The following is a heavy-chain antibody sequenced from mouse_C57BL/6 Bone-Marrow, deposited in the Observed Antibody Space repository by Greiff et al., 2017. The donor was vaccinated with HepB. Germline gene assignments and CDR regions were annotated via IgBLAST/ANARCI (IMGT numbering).Heavy chain of an antibody. J-gene: IGHJ1*03. V-gene: IGHV1-72*01. CDR1: GYTFTSYW. Sequence: QVQLQQPGAELVKPGASVKLSCKASGYTFTSYWMHWVKQRPGRGLEWIGRIYPNSGGTKYNEKFKSKATLTVDKPSSTAYMQLSSLTSEDSAVYYCARSHYYGSSYDWYFDVWGTGTTVTVSS. CDR3: ARSHYYGSSYDWYFDV. CDR2: IYPNSGGT. D-gene: IGHD1-1*01.